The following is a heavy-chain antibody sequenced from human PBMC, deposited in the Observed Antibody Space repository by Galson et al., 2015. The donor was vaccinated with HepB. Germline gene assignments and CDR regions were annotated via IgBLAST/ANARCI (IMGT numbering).Heavy chain of an antibody. D-gene: IGHD5-24*01. J-gene: IGHJ6*03. CDR2: INPNSGGT. CDR1: GYTFTGYY. Sequence: SVKVSCKASGYTFTGYYMHWVRQAPGQGLEWMGRINPNSGGTNYAQKFQGRVTMTRDTSISTAYMELSRLRSDDTAVYYCARAGTSQWLDYYYYYMDVWGKGTTVTVSS. V-gene: IGHV1-2*06. CDR3: ARAGTSQWLDYYYYYMDV.